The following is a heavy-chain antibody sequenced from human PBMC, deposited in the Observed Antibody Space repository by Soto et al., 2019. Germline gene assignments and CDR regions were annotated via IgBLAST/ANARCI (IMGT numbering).Heavy chain of an antibody. D-gene: IGHD2-21*02. V-gene: IGHV4-31*01. CDR3: VRGADRYKCGF. CDR1: GDSIINGTYY. Sequence: QVQVQESGPGLVKPSQTLSLTCTVSGDSIINGTYYWTWIRQHPGKGLEWIGHVHYSGTIYYNPSLRSLVTMSVDTSKNQVSLELSSVTVADTAVYYCVRGADRYKCGFWGQGTLVTVSS. J-gene: IGHJ4*02. CDR2: VHYSGTI.